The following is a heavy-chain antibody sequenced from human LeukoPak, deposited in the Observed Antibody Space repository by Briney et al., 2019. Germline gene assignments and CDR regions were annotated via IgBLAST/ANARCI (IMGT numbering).Heavy chain of an antibody. CDR3: ARRSSGWPNNWFDS. V-gene: IGHV4-39*07. CDR1: GGSVSSGGYS. CDR2: LHSSSST. J-gene: IGHJ5*01. D-gene: IGHD6-19*01. Sequence: SETLSLTCTVSGGSVSSGGYSWAWIRQPQGKGLEWIGTLHSSSSTNYGSSLKSRVSMSADSSKNQFSLRLTSVTAADTAVYFCARRSSGWPNNWFDSWGQGTLVTVSS.